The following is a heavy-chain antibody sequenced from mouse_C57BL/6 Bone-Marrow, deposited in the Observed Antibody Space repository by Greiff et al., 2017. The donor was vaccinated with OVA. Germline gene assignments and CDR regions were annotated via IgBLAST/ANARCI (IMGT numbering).Heavy chain of an antibody. CDR1: GYTFTDYN. D-gene: IGHD1-1*01. Sequence: VQLQQSGPELVKPGASVKISCKASGYTFTDYNMNWVKQSNGKSLEWIGVINPNYGTTSYNQKFKGKATLTVDQSSSTAYMQLNSLTSEDSAVYDCKIYYYGSSDYWGQGTTLTVSS. CDR3: KIYYYGSSDY. J-gene: IGHJ2*01. CDR2: INPNYGTT. V-gene: IGHV1-39*01.